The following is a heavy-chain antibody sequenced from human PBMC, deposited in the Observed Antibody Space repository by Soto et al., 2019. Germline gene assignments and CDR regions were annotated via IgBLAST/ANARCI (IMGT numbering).Heavy chain of an antibody. CDR2: IDDSGVGT. Sequence: EVQLLESGGRLVQPGGSLRLSCAASGFTFSTFAMTWVRQAAGKRLEWVSGIDDSGVGTYYADSVKGRLTISRDNSKTMLYLQMDSLRGEDTAVYYCVKGQSSTWSQTGGMDVWGQGTTVTVSS. CDR3: VKGQSSTWSQTGGMDV. D-gene: IGHD1-26*01. CDR1: GFTFSTFA. J-gene: IGHJ6*02. V-gene: IGHV3-23*01.